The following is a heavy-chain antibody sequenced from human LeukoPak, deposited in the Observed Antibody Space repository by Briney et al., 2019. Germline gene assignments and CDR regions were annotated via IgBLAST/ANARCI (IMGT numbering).Heavy chain of an antibody. J-gene: IGHJ4*02. V-gene: IGHV4-4*02. CDR3: ARAGGDFRQWQPG. D-gene: IGHD6-19*01. CDR2: IYRSENP. Sequence: SETLSLTCAVSGGSISSSDWWSWVRQPPGRGLEWIGYIYRSENPTYNPSLKSRVTISVDTSKNQFSLKLSSVTAADTAVYYCARAGGDFRQWQPGWGQGTLVTVSS. CDR1: GGSISSSDW.